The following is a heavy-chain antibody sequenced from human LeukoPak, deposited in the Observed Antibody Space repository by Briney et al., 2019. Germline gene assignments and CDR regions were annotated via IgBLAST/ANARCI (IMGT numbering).Heavy chain of an antibody. CDR1: GGSISGYY. CDR3: ARGRFGGMYYYYGMDV. D-gene: IGHD3-10*01. Sequence: SETLSLTCTVSGGSISGYYWSWIRQPPGKGLEWIGYIYYSGSTNYNPSLKSRVTISVDTSKNQFSLKLSSVTAADTAVYYCARGRFGGMYYYYGMDVWGQGTTVTVSS. J-gene: IGHJ6*02. V-gene: IGHV4-59*01. CDR2: IYYSGST.